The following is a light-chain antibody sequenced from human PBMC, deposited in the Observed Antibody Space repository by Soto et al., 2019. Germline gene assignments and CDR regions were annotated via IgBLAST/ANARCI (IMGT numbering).Light chain of an antibody. J-gene: IGKJ1*01. CDR1: QSISTY. V-gene: IGKV1-5*03. Sequence: DIQMTQSPSTLSASVGDRFTITCRASQSISTYLAWYQQKQGKXPKXXIYKASSLESGVPSRFSGSGSGTEFTITINSLQPDDVATYDCQQYHIYSGTFGQGTKVDIK. CDR3: QQYHIYSGT. CDR2: KAS.